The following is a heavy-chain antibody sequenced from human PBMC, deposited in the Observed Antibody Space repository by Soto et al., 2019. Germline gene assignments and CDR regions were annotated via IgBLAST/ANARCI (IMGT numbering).Heavy chain of an antibody. CDR3: ARALYYDSSGYHYYYYYGMDV. D-gene: IGHD3-22*01. Sequence: ASVKVSCKASGYTFTSYAMHWVRQAPGQRLEWMGWINAGNGNTNYSQKFQGRVTITRDTSASTAYMELSSLRSEDTAVYYCARALYYDSSGYHYYYYYGMDVWGQGTTVTVSS. J-gene: IGHJ6*02. CDR2: INAGNGNT. CDR1: GYTFTSYA. V-gene: IGHV1-3*01.